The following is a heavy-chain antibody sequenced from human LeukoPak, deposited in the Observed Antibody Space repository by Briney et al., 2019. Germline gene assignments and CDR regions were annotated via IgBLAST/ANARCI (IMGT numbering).Heavy chain of an antibody. CDR3: ARDTDTLSSSDV. CDR1: GYTFTNYY. D-gene: IGHD6-13*01. V-gene: IGHV1-46*01. CDR2: IVPSGGAT. J-gene: IGHJ6*02. Sequence: ASVKVSCKASGYTFTNYYIHWVRQAPGQGLEWMGIIVPSGGATNYPQKLQGRVTMTTDTSTSTAYMELRSLRSDDTAVYYCARDTDTLSSSDVWGQGTTVTVSS.